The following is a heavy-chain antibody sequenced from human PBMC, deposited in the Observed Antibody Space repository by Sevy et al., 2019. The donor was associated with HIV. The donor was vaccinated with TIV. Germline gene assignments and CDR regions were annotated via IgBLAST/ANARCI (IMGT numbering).Heavy chain of an antibody. D-gene: IGHD3-10*01. CDR2: IIPIFGTA. J-gene: IGHJ6*03. CDR3: ARDGGSGSYYNSPPHYYYMDV. V-gene: IGHV1-69*06. Sequence: ASVNVSCKASGGTFSSYAISWVRQAPGQGLEWMGGIIPIFGTANYAQKFQGRVTITADKSTSTAYMELSSLRSEDTAVYYCARDGGSGSYYNSPPHYYYMDVWGKGTTVTVSS. CDR1: GGTFSSYA.